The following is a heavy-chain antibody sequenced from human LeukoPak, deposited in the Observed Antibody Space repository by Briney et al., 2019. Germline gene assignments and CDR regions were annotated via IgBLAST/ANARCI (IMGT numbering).Heavy chain of an antibody. V-gene: IGHV3-21*01. J-gene: IGHJ5*02. Sequence: GGSLRLSCAASGFTFSSYSMNWVRQAPGKGLEWVSSISSSSSYIYYADSVKGRFTISRDNAKNSLYLQMNSLRAEDTAVYYCARDSSEAYDSSGYYPNWFDPWGQGTLVTVSS. D-gene: IGHD3-22*01. CDR1: GFTFSSYS. CDR3: ARDSSEAYDSSGYYPNWFDP. CDR2: ISSSSSYI.